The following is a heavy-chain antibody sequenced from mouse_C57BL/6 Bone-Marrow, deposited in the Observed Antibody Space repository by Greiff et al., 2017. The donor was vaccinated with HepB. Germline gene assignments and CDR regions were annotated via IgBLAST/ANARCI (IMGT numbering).Heavy chain of an antibody. CDR2: IWSGGST. Sequence: VKLMESGPGVVQPSQSLSITCTVSGFSLTSYGVHWVRQSPGKGLEWLGVIWSGGSTDYNAAFISRLSISKDNSKSQVFFKMNSLQADDTAIYYCARNFDGPSYYYAMDYWGQGTSVTVSS. CDR3: ARNFDGPSYYYAMDY. CDR1: GFSLTSYG. J-gene: IGHJ4*01. D-gene: IGHD1-2*01. V-gene: IGHV2-2*01.